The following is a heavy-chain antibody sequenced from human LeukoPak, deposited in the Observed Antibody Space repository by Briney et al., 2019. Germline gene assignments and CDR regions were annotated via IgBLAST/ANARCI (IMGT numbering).Heavy chain of an antibody. Sequence: PGGSLRLSCAASGFTFSSYSMNWVRQAPGKGLEWVSSISSSSSYIYYADSVKGRFTISRDNAKNSLYLQMNSLRAEDTALYYCAKDIYPRVYDSSGYYYSAAFDIWGQGTMVTVSS. V-gene: IGHV3-21*04. D-gene: IGHD3-22*01. CDR2: ISSSSSYI. J-gene: IGHJ3*02. CDR1: GFTFSSYS. CDR3: AKDIYPRVYDSSGYYYSAAFDI.